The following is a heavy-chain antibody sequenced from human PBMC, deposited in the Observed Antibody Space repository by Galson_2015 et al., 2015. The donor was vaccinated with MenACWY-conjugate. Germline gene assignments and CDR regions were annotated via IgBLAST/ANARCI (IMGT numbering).Heavy chain of an antibody. CDR3: ARVGQERRTLLPNFDG. D-gene: IGHD3-22*01. CDR1: GFNSNMYS. V-gene: IGHV3-30*01. CDR2: ISYDGKDK. Sequence: SLRLSCAASGFNSNMYSLHRIRQAPGKGLEWVAVISYDGKDKFYGDSVKGRFIILRDSSKNTVYLQMNSLRGEDTGVYFCARVGQERRTLLPNFDGWGQGTRVTVSS. J-gene: IGHJ4*02.